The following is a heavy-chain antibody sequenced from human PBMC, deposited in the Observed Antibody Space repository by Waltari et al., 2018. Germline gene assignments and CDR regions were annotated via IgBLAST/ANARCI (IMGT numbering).Heavy chain of an antibody. CDR1: GGSISSGGYY. J-gene: IGHJ3*02. CDR2: IYYSGST. D-gene: IGHD6-19*01. V-gene: IGHV4-31*03. Sequence: QVQLQESGPGLVKPSQTLSLTCTVSGGSISSGGYYWSWIRQHPGKGLEWIGYIYYSGSTYYNPSLKSRVTISVDTSKNQFSLKLSSVTAADTAVYYCARDSGSGWYGAFDIWGQGTMVTVSS. CDR3: ARDSGSGWYGAFDI.